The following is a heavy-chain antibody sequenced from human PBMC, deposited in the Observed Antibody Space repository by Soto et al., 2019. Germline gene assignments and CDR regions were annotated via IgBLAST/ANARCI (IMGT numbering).Heavy chain of an antibody. CDR2: IYHTGKT. CDR1: GGSINSGGYS. V-gene: IGHV4-30-2*01. CDR3: ARVERTLSTPFAYGMDV. Sequence: QLQLQESGSGLVKPSQTLSLTCTVSGGSINSGGYSWIWIRQPPGKGLEWIGYIYHTGKTFYNPSLQSRVTLSVDQSQNQFSLSLGSVTAADTAMYYCARVERTLSTPFAYGMDVWGQGTRVTVSS. D-gene: IGHD2-2*01. J-gene: IGHJ6*02.